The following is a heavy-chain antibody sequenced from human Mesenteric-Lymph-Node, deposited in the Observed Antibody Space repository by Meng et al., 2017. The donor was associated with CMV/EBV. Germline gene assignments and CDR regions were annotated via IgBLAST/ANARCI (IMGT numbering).Heavy chain of an antibody. Sequence: QLWQVGPGVLTPSETLSPPCAVYGGSFSGYYWSWIRQPPGKGLEWIGEINHSGSTNYNPSLKSRVTISVDTSKNQFSLKLSSVTAADTAVYYCARHQRWLKSEGGFNYWGQGTLVTVSS. CDR2: INHSGST. CDR1: GGSFSGYY. CDR3: ARHQRWLKSEGGFNY. D-gene: IGHD4-23*01. V-gene: IGHV4-34*01. J-gene: IGHJ4*02.